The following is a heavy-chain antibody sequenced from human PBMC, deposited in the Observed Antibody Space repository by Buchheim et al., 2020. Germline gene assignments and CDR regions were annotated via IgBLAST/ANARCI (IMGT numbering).Heavy chain of an antibody. CDR2: ISSSSSTI. D-gene: IGHD3-22*01. Sequence: EVQLVESGGGLVQPGGSLRLSCAASGFTFSSYSMNWVRQAPEKGLEWVSYISSSSSTIYYADSVKGRFTISRDNAKNSPYLQMNSLRAEDTAVYYCAREGYYDSSGYYTEGHTMDVWGQGTT. CDR3: AREGYYDSSGYYTEGHTMDV. V-gene: IGHV3-48*01. CDR1: GFTFSSYS. J-gene: IGHJ6*02.